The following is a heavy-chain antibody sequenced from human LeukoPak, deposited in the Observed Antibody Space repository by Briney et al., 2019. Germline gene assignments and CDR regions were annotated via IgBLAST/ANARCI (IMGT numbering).Heavy chain of an antibody. D-gene: IGHD3-3*01. V-gene: IGHV1-46*01. CDR3: AREGFPPKISDFWSGLGPYYYYGMDV. CDR2: INPSGGST. CDR1: GYTFTSYY. J-gene: IGHJ6*02. Sequence: ASVKVSYKASGYTFTSYYMHWVRQAPGQGLEWMGIINPSGGSTSYTQKFQGRVTMTRDTSTSTVYMELSNLRSEDTAVYYCAREGFPPKISDFWSGLGPYYYYGMDVWGQGTTVTVSS.